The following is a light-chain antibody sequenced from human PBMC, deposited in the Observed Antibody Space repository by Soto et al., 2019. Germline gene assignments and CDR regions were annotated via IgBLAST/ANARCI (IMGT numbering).Light chain of an antibody. Sequence: EIVMTQSPATLTVSPGERATLSCRASQSAGTNLAWYQQKPGQGPRLLIHGAFTRATGIPARFSGSGSGTEFTLTISSLQSEDFAVYYCQQRSNWPSFGQGTKV. V-gene: IGKV3-15*01. CDR1: QSAGTN. CDR2: GAF. CDR3: QQRSNWPS. J-gene: IGKJ1*01.